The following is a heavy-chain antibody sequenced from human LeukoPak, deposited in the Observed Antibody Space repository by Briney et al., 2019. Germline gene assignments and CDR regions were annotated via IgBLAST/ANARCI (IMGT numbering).Heavy chain of an antibody. J-gene: IGHJ6*02. CDR3: ARSYGSWYGMDV. CDR1: CGSIGSYY. CDR2: IYYSGST. V-gene: IGHV4-59*01. D-gene: IGHD6-13*01. Sequence: SETLSLTCTVSCGSIGSYYWSWIRQPPGKGLEWIGYIYYSGSTNYNPSLKSRVTISVDTSKNHFSLKLSSVTAADTAVYYCARSYGSWYGMDVWGQGTTVTVSS.